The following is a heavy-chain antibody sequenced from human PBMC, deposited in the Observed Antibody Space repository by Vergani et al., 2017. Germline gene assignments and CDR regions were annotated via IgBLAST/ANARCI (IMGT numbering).Heavy chain of an antibody. D-gene: IGHD6-13*01. V-gene: IGHV3-9*01. J-gene: IGHJ2*01. Sequence: EVQLVESGGGLVQPGGSLRLSCAASGFTFDDYAMHWVRQAPGKGLEWVSGISWNSGSIGYADSVKGRFTISRDNAKNSLYLQMNSLRAEDTALYYCARTYSSSWYGYFDLWGRGTLVTVSS. CDR2: ISWNSGSI. CDR1: GFTFDDYA. CDR3: ARTYSSSWYGYFDL.